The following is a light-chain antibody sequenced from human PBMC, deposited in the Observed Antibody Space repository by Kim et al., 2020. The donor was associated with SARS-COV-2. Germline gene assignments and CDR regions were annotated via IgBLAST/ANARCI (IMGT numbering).Light chain of an antibody. Sequence: ASVGDRVTITCRASQGIRNDLTWYQQKPGQAPKRLIYSASNLQTGVPSRCSGSGSGTEFTLTISNVQPEDFATYYCLQYTSHVLSFGGGTKVDIK. CDR1: QGIRND. V-gene: IGKV1-17*02. CDR2: SAS. J-gene: IGKJ4*01. CDR3: LQYTSHVLS.